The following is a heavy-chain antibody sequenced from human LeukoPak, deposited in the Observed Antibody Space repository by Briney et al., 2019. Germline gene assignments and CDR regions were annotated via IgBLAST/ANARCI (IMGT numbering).Heavy chain of an antibody. Sequence: SETLSLTCAVYGGSFSGYYWSWIRQPPGKGLEWIGENNHSGSTNYNPSLKGRGTISVDTSKHEFSLKLSSVTAADAAVYYCARGSGITMVRGVIVSGMDVWGKGATVSVSS. CDR1: GGSFSGYY. V-gene: IGHV4-34*01. D-gene: IGHD3-10*01. CDR3: ARGSGITMVRGVIVSGMDV. J-gene: IGHJ6*04. CDR2: NNHSGST.